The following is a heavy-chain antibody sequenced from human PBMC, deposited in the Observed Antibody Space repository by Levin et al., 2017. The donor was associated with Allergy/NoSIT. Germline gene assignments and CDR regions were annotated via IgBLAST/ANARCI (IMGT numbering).Heavy chain of an antibody. V-gene: IGHV1-69*08. D-gene: IGHD3-22*01. CDR3: ASEHHYDNEMSGAFDI. J-gene: IGHJ3*02. CDR2: IIANVGAP. CDR1: GGTFNSYT. Sequence: SVKVSCKASGGTFNSYTPNWVRQAPGQGLEWMGRIIANVGAPMYAQNFQDRVTITADIYARTAYMVLNSLRFEDTAVYYCASEHHYDNEMSGAFDIWGQGTVVTVSS.